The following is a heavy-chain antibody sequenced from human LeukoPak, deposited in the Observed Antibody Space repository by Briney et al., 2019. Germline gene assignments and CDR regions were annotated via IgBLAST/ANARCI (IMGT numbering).Heavy chain of an antibody. Sequence: ASVKDSCKASGFTFTSYGISGVRQAPGQGLEWMGWISAYNGNTNYAQNRQGRVTMTTDTSTSTAYMELRSLRSDDTAVYYCARTYYYDSSCEFDPWGQGTLVTVSS. J-gene: IGHJ5*02. CDR3: ARTYYYDSSCEFDP. D-gene: IGHD3-22*01. V-gene: IGHV1-18*01. CDR2: ISAYNGNT. CDR1: GFTFTSYG.